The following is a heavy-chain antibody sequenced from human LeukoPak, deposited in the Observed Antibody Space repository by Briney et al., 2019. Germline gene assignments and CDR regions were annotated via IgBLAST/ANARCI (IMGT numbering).Heavy chain of an antibody. D-gene: IGHD3-3*01. CDR1: GGSFSGYY. Sequence: SETLSLTCAVYGGSFSGYYWSWIRQPPGKGLEWIGEINHSGSTNYNPSLKSRVTISVDTSKNQFSLKLSFVTAADTAVYYCARGRSTYDFWSGYYSTFDYWGQGTLVAVSS. CDR3: ARGRSTYDFWSGYYSTFDY. CDR2: INHSGST. V-gene: IGHV4-34*01. J-gene: IGHJ4*02.